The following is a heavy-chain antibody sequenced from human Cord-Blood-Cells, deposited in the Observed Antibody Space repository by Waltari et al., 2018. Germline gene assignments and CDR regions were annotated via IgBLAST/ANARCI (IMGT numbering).Heavy chain of an antibody. J-gene: IGHJ3*02. CDR1: GYTFTIYY. CDR2: MNPNSGNT. D-gene: IGHD3-3*01. V-gene: IGHV1-8*01. Sequence: QVQLVQSGAEVKKPGASVKVSCKASGYTFTIYYINWVRQRTGQGLEWMGGMNPNSGNTGYAQKFQGRVTMTRNTSISTAYMELSSLRSEDTAVYYCLPYDFWSGYYHDAFDIWGQGTMVTVSS. CDR3: LPYDFWSGYYHDAFDI.